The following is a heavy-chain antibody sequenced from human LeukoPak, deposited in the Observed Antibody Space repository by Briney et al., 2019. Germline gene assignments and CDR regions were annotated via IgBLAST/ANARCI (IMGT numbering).Heavy chain of an antibody. CDR2: INHSGST. Sequence: SETLSLTCAVYGGSFSGYYWSWIRQPPGKGLEWIGEINHSGSTNYNPSLKSRVTISVDTSENQFSLKLSSVTAADTAVYYCARGQAQGQTTWGQGTLVTVSS. V-gene: IGHV4-34*01. CDR1: GGSFSGYY. J-gene: IGHJ5*02. D-gene: IGHD1-1*01. CDR3: ARGQAQGQTT.